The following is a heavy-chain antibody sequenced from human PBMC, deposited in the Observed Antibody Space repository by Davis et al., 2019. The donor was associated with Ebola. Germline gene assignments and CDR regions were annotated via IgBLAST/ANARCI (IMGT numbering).Heavy chain of an antibody. Sequence: GGSLRLSCAASGFTFSSYGMHWVRQAPGKGLEWVAVIWYDGSNKYYADSVKGRFTISRDNSKNTLYLQMNSLRAEDTAVYYCTRSYGPYYYYGMDVWGQGTTVTVSS. D-gene: IGHD5-18*01. V-gene: IGHV3-33*08. J-gene: IGHJ6*02. CDR3: TRSYGPYYYYGMDV. CDR1: GFTFSSYG. CDR2: IWYDGSNK.